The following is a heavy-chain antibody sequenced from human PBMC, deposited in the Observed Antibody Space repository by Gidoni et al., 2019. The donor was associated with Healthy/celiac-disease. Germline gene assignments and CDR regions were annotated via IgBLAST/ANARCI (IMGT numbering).Heavy chain of an antibody. V-gene: IGHV4-38-2*01. CDR2: IYHSGST. J-gene: IGHJ4*02. Sequence: QVQLQESGPGLVKPSATLSLTCAVSGYSISSGYYWGWIRQPPGKGLEWIGSIYHSGSTYYNPSLKSRVTISVDTSKNQFSLKLSSVTAADTAVYYCASIYDSSGSYYPYYWGQGTLVTVSS. CDR3: ASIYDSSGSYYPYY. CDR1: GYSISSGYY. D-gene: IGHD3-22*01.